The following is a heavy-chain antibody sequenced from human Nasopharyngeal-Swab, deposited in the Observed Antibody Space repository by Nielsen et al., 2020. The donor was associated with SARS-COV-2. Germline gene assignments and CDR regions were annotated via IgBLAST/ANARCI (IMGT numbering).Heavy chain of an antibody. Sequence: SETLSLTCTVSGGSISSYYWSWIRQPPGKGLEWIGYIYYSGSTNYNPSLKSRVTISVDTSKNQFSLKLSSVTAADTAVYYCARDRDRSAFDIWGQGTMVTVSS. CDR2: IYYSGST. V-gene: IGHV4-59*01. D-gene: IGHD3-10*01. J-gene: IGHJ3*02. CDR1: GGSISSYY. CDR3: ARDRDRSAFDI.